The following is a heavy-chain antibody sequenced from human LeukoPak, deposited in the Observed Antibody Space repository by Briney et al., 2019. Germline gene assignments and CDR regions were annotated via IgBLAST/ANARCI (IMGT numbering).Heavy chain of an antibody. CDR1: GYTFTSYD. D-gene: IGHD3-9*01. J-gene: IGHJ5*02. CDR3: AIRYYDILTGYFWFDP. Sequence: ASVKVSCKASGYTFTSYDTNWVRQATGQGLEWMGWMNPNSGNTGYAQKFQGRVTMTRNTSISTAYMELSSLRSEDTAVYYCAIRYYDILTGYFWFDPWGQGTLVTVSS. V-gene: IGHV1-8*01. CDR2: MNPNSGNT.